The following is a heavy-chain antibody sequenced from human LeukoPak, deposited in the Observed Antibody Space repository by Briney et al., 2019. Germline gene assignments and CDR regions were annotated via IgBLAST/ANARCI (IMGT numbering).Heavy chain of an antibody. CDR2: IWYDGSNK. D-gene: IGHD4-11*01. J-gene: IGHJ5*02. CDR3: ARDGTVTAGPFDP. Sequence: SGGSLRLSCAASGFTFSNYWMTWVRQAPGKGLEWVAFIWYDGSNKYYADSVKGRFTISRDNSKNTLYLQMNSLRAEDTAVYYCARDGTVTAGPFDPWGRGTLVTVSS. CDR1: GFTFSNYW. V-gene: IGHV3-33*08.